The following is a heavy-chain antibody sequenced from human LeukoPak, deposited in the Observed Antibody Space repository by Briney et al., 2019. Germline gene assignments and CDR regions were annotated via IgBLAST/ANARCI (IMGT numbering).Heavy chain of an antibody. D-gene: IGHD6-19*01. Sequence: GGSLRLSCAASGFTFSSYAMSWVRQAPGKGLEWVSPISYSGGSTYYADSVKGRVTISSDNSKNTLYLEMNHLRAEDTAVYYCAKDQRSIAVAGYFDYWGQGTLVTVSS. J-gene: IGHJ4*02. CDR1: GFTFSSYA. CDR3: AKDQRSIAVAGYFDY. V-gene: IGHV3-23*01. CDR2: ISYSGGST.